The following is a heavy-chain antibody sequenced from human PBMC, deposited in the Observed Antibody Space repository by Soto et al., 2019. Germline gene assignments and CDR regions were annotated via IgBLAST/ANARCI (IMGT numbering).Heavy chain of an antibody. CDR3: ARGDTAMVTSTFDY. D-gene: IGHD5-18*01. CDR1: GYTFTSYA. J-gene: IGHJ4*02. V-gene: IGHV1-3*01. Sequence: ASVKVSCKASGYTFTSYAMHWVRQAPGQRLEWMGRINAGNGNTKYSQKFQGRVTITRDTSASTAYMELSSLRSEDTAVYYCARGDTAMVTSTFDYWGQGTLVTVSS. CDR2: INAGNGNT.